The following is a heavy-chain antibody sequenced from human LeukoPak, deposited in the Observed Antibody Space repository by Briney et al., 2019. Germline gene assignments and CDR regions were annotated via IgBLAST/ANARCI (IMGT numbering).Heavy chain of an antibody. J-gene: IGHJ3*02. V-gene: IGHV1-69*13. D-gene: IGHD3-22*01. CDR1: GGSFTFTSHA. CDR3: AGFFYDNSGDAFDI. CDR2: LIPIYGSA. Sequence: SVEVSCKASGGSFTFTSHAISWVRQAPGQGLEWVGGLIPIYGSANYAQKFQGRVTITSDESTRTVYMELSSLRPEDSAVYYCAGFFYDNSGDAFDIWGQGTMVTVSS.